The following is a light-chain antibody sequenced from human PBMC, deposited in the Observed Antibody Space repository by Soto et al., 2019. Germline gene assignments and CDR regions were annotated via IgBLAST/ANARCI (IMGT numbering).Light chain of an antibody. Sequence: QSVLTQPPSVSGAPGQRVTISCTGSSSNIGAGYNVHWYQQLPGTAPKLLIYDNSNRPSGVPDRFSGSKSGTSASLAITGLQAEDEADYYCHSYDSSLSFGVFGGGTKVTVL. CDR3: HSYDSSLSFGV. CDR1: SSNIGAGYN. CDR2: DNS. J-gene: IGLJ3*02. V-gene: IGLV1-40*01.